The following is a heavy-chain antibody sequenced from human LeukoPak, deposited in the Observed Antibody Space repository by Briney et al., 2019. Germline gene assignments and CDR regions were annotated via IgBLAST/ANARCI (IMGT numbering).Heavy chain of an antibody. J-gene: IGHJ3*02. CDR1: GYTFTGYY. CDR2: INPNSGGT. V-gene: IGHV1-2*02. D-gene: IGHD2-21*02. Sequence: ASVKVSCKASGYTFTGYYMHWVRQAPGQGLEWMGWINPNSGGTNYAQKFQGRVTMTRDTSISTAYTELSRMRFDDTAVYSCARAYCGGDCYYDAFDIWGQGTMVTVSS. CDR3: ARAYCGGDCYYDAFDI.